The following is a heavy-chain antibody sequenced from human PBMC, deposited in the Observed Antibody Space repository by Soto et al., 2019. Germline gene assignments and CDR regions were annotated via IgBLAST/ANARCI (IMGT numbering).Heavy chain of an antibody. CDR3: ARGDIVVVVAANILAYGMDV. V-gene: IGHV3-7*01. D-gene: IGHD2-15*01. CDR1: GFSFTNSW. CDR2: INADGSGT. J-gene: IGHJ6*02. Sequence: EVQVMVESGGGLVQPGGSLRLSCVASGFSFTNSWMSWVRQIPGKGLEWVATINADGSGTHSVDSAEGRLSVSRDNSKASLYLQMNSLRAEDTAVYYCARGDIVVVVAANILAYGMDVWGQGTTVTVSS.